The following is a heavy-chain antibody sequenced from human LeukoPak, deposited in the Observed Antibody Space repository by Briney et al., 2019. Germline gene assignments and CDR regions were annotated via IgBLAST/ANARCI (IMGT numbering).Heavy chain of an antibody. J-gene: IGHJ6*02. D-gene: IGHD6-6*01. Sequence: GGSLRLSCAASGFTFSSYEMNWVRQAPGKGLEWVSYISSSGSTIYYADSVKGRFTISRDNAKNSLYLQMNSLRAEDTAVYYCARRRSSSSNSYYYYGMDVWGQGTLVTVSS. CDR2: ISSSGSTI. CDR3: ARRRSSSSNSYYYYGMDV. CDR1: GFTFSSYE. V-gene: IGHV3-48*03.